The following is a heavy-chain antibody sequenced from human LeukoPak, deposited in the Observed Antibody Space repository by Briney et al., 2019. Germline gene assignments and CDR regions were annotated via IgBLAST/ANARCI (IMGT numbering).Heavy chain of an antibody. CDR3: ARDMVRGVIRKTQNWFDP. V-gene: IGHV1-2*02. Sequence: ASVKVSCKASGYTLTGYYMHWVRQAPGQGLEWMGWINPNSGGTNYAQKSQGRVTMTRDTSISKASMELSRLRSDDTAVYYCARDMVRGVIRKTQNWFDPWGQGTLVTVSS. D-gene: IGHD3-10*01. J-gene: IGHJ5*02. CDR2: INPNSGGT. CDR1: GYTLTGYY.